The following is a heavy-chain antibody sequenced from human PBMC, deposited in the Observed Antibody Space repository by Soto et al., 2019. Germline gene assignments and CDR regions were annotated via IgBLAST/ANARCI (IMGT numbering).Heavy chain of an antibody. V-gene: IGHV5-51*01. D-gene: IGHD6-19*01. CDR3: IKLKHGSTSAEGFEY. CDR2: IYPGDSDT. J-gene: IGHJ4*02. Sequence: GESLKISCKASGYTFSNNWIGWVRQMPGKGLEWMAMIYPGDSDTRHSPPFQGQVTMSVDKSINTAYLHWSSLKASDTAIYYCIKLKHGSTSAEGFEYWGQGTQVTVSS. CDR1: GYTFSNNW.